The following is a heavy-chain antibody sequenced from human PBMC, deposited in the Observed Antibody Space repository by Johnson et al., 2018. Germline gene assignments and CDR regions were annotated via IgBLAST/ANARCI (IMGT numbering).Heavy chain of an antibody. D-gene: IGHD4-17*01. CDR2: ISDDGSNK. V-gene: IGHV3-30-3*01. CDR3: ARAQGGDYLAEYFQH. CDR1: GFTFSSYA. J-gene: IGHJ1*01. Sequence: QPGRSLRLSCSASGFTFSSYAMHWVRQAPGKGLEWVAVISDDGSNKLYAESVKGRFTISRDNSKYPVYLQMNSLKAEDTAVFYCARAQGGDYLAEYFQHWGQGTLVTVSS.